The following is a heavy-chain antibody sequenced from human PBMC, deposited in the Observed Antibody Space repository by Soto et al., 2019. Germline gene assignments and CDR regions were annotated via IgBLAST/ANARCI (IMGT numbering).Heavy chain of an antibody. V-gene: IGHV1-69*13. CDR2: IIPMFGTS. J-gene: IGHJ4*01. CDR3: QMSSLGVDDTAVYFCVRQYDSLGGYFDY. CDR1: GGTFSSYA. D-gene: IGHD3-16*01. Sequence: ASVKFSCKASGGTFSSYAISWVRQAPGQGLEWMGGIIPMFGTSDNAQKFQGRVTITADESTRTAYMELSSLRSEDTASLYLQMSSLGVDDTAVYFCVRQYDSLGGYFDYWGHGTLVTVSS.